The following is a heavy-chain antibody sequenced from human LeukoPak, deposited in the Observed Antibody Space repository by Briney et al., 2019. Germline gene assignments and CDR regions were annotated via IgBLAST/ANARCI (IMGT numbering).Heavy chain of an antibody. CDR1: GFTFSSYW. J-gene: IGHJ4*02. V-gene: IGHV3-74*01. CDR3: ASGPDYGDYNY. CDR2: INSDESTA. Sequence: GGSLRLSCAASGFTFSSYWMHWVRQAPGKGLVWVSHINSDESTANYVDSVKGRFTISRDNAKNTLYLQMDSLRAEDTAVYYCASGPDYGDYNYWGRGTLVTVSS. D-gene: IGHD4-17*01.